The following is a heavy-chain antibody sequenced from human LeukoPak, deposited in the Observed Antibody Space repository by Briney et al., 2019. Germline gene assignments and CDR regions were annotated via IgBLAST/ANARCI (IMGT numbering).Heavy chain of an antibody. D-gene: IGHD1-26*01. CDR3: ARDLSFGSLDF. CDR2: MWHDGSRE. V-gene: IGHV3-33*01. Sequence: GVSLRLSCAAPGVILSAHGMHWVRQAPGKGLEWVAGMWHDGSREDYEDSVKGRFTISRDMSKNTLNLQMNSLRVEDTAMFYCARDLSFGSLDFGGQGTLVTVSS. J-gene: IGHJ4*02. CDR1: GVILSAHG.